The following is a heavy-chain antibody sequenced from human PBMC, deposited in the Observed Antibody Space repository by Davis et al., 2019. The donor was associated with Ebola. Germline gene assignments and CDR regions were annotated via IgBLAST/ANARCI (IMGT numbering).Heavy chain of an antibody. D-gene: IGHD1-7*01. J-gene: IGHJ3*02. CDR2: ISSNGGST. Sequence: GESLKISCAASGFTFSSYAMHWVRQAPGKGLEYVSAISSNGGSTYYANSVKGRFTISRDNSKNTLYLQMGSLRAEDMAVYYCASGYNWNLLDAFDIWGQGTMVTVSS. CDR3: ASGYNWNLLDAFDI. V-gene: IGHV3-64*01. CDR1: GFTFSSYA.